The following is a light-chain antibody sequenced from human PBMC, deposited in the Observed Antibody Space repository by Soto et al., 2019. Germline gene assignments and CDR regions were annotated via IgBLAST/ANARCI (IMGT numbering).Light chain of an antibody. CDR1: SSDVGGYNY. CDR2: EVT. V-gene: IGLV2-14*01. CDR3: SSYSSSSTLVE. J-gene: IGLJ2*01. Sequence: QSALTQPASVSGSPGQSITISFTGTSSDVGGYNYVSWYQQHPGKAPKLLIYEVTNRPSGVSNRFSGSKSGNKASLTISGLQTDDEGDYYCSSYSSSSTLVEFGGGTKLTDL.